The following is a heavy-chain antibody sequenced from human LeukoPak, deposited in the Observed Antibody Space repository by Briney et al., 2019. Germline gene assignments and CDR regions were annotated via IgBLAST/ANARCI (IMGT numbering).Heavy chain of an antibody. V-gene: IGHV5-51*01. CDR2: IYPGDSDT. D-gene: IGHD5-24*01. CDR1: GYSFTNYW. J-gene: IGHJ4*02. Sequence: GESLKISCKGSGYSFTNYWIGWVRQMPGKGLEWMGIIYPGDSDTRYSPSFQGQVTISADKSISTAYLQWSSLKASDTAMYYCAAAGGKEMATIYFDYWGQGTLVTVSS. CDR3: AAAGGKEMATIYFDY.